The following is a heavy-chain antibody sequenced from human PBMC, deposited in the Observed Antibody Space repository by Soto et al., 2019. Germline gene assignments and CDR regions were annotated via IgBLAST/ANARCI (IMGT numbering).Heavy chain of an antibody. D-gene: IGHD1-26*01. Sequence: QVQLVESGGGVVQPGRSLRLSCAASGFTFSNYGMHWVRQAPGKGLEWVAIISYDGSVKYFGDSVKGQFTISRDDSQHTMFMQMSSLRAEDTAVYYCAKPSEPFRAPYYFDSWGQGTLVTVSS. CDR2: ISYDGSVK. V-gene: IGHV3-30*18. CDR3: AKPSEPFRAPYYFDS. J-gene: IGHJ4*02. CDR1: GFTFSNYG.